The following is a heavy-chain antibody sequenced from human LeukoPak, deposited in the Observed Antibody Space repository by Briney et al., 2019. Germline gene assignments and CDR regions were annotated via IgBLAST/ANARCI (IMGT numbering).Heavy chain of an antibody. CDR2: ISSGSGYI. J-gene: IGHJ4*02. CDR3: ARDHYGYCSGGRCYHFDY. D-gene: IGHD2-15*01. Sequence: GGSLRLSCAASGFTFSSYAMSWLRQAPGMGLEWVSSISSGSGYIYYADSVTGRFTISRDNDKNSLYLQMNSLRAEDTAVYYCARDHYGYCSGGRCYHFDYWGQGTLVTVSS. V-gene: IGHV3-21*01. CDR1: GFTFSSYA.